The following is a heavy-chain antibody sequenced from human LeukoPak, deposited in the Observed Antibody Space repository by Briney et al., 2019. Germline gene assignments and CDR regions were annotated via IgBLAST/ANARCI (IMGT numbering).Heavy chain of an antibody. CDR3: AREYYGSGKWDP. D-gene: IGHD3-10*01. Sequence: SETLSLTCTVSGDSISSSWWAWIRQPPGKGLEWIGYIYYSGTPTSYNPSLRSRVTISIDTSRNQFSLKLSSVTAADTAVYYCAREYYGSGKWDPWGQGTLVTVSS. V-gene: IGHV4-59*12. J-gene: IGHJ5*02. CDR1: GDSISSSW. CDR2: IYYSGTPT.